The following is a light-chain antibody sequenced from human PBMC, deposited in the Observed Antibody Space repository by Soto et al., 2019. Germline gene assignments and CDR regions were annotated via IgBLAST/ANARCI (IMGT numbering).Light chain of an antibody. CDR2: GAS. Sequence: EIVLTQSPGTLSLSPGERATLSCRASQSVSSSYLAWYQQKPGQAPRLLIYGASSRATGIPDRFSGSGSGTDFTLTISRLEPEDFAVYYWQQYGSSLFTFGPGTKVHIK. J-gene: IGKJ3*01. V-gene: IGKV3-20*01. CDR3: QQYGSSLFT. CDR1: QSVSSSY.